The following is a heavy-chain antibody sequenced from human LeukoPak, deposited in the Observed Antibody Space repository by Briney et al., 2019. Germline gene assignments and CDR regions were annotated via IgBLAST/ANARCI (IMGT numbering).Heavy chain of an antibody. V-gene: IGHV4-61*02. J-gene: IGHJ4*02. Sequence: SETLSLTCTVSGGSVTSGNYYWNWIRQPAGKGLEWIGRIYTNGGASYNPSLKSRVTISIDASKNQFSLKLSSVTAADTAVYYCAREPTGYLGQGIIVTVSS. CDR3: AREPTGY. D-gene: IGHD1-14*01. CDR1: GGSVTSGNYY. CDR2: IYTNGGA.